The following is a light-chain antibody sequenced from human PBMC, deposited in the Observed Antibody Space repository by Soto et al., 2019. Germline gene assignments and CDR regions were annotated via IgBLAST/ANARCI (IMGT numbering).Light chain of an antibody. CDR3: QQYNSYSRT. V-gene: IGKV1-5*01. CDR1: QGISSW. Sequence: DIQMTQSPSSVSASVGDGLTMTCRASQGISSWLAWYQQKPGKAPKLMIYDASSLESGVPSRFSGSGSGTECTLTISSLQPDDVATYYCQQYNSYSRTFGQGTKVDI. CDR2: DAS. J-gene: IGKJ1*01.